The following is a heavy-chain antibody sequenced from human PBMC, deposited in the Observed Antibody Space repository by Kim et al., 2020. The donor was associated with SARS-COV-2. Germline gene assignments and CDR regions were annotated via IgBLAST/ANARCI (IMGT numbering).Heavy chain of an antibody. J-gene: IGHJ6*02. CDR3: ARGRVGGYPYYYYYGMDV. CDR1: GGSFSGYY. Sequence: SETLSLTCAVYGGSFSGYYWSWIRQPPGKGLEWIGEINHSGSTNYNPSLKSRVTISVDTSKNQFSLKLSSVTAADTAVYYCARGRVGGYPYYYYYGMDVWGQGTTVTVSS. CDR2: INHSGST. D-gene: IGHD5-12*01. V-gene: IGHV4-34*01.